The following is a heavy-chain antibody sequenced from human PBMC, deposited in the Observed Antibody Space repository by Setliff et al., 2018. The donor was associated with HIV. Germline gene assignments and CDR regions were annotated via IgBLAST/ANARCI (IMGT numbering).Heavy chain of an antibody. V-gene: IGHV1-2*02. CDR2: INPYTRDT. Sequence: ASVKVSCKASGYTFNDYYIHWVRQAPGQGLEWMAWINPYTRDTNYAQKFQGRVTVTRDTSISTIYMGLSGLRSDDTAVYYCARDRDHDFEHWGQGTLVTVSS. CDR3: ARDRDHDFEH. CDR1: GYTFNDYY. J-gene: IGHJ4*02.